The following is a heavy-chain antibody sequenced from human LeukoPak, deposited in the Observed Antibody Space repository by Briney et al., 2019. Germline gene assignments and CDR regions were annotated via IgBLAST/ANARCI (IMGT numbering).Heavy chain of an antibody. V-gene: IGHV3-30*02. Sequence: PGGSLRLSCAASGFTFSSYGMHWVRQAPGKGLEWVAFIRYDGSNKYYADSVKGRFTISRDNSKNTLYLQMNSLRAEDTAVYYCAKVYDSSGAYFDYWGQGTLVTVSS. CDR2: IRYDGSNK. CDR1: GFTFSSYG. CDR3: AKVYDSSGAYFDY. D-gene: IGHD3-22*01. J-gene: IGHJ4*02.